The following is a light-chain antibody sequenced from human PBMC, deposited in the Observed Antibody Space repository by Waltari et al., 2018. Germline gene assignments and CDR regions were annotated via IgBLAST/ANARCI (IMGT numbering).Light chain of an antibody. CDR1: QSISNW. Sequence: EIQMTKSPSTVSASVGARVPITFRASQSISNWLAWYQQKPGKAPKLLLYKASTLESVVPSRFSGSGSGTEFTLTISSLQPDDFATYYCQQYNSYSLLTFGGGSKVEIK. J-gene: IGKJ4*01. CDR3: QQYNSYSLLT. CDR2: KAS. V-gene: IGKV1-5*03.